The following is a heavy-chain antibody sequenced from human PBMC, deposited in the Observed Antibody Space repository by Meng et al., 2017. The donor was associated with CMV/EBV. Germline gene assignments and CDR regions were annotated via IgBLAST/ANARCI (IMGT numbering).Heavy chain of an antibody. J-gene: IGHJ4*02. D-gene: IGHD1-7*01. CDR1: GGTFSSYA. CDR2: IIPIFGTA. V-gene: IGHV1-69*12. CDR3: ARGSGAGTTWSYFDY. Sequence: QGQMGQSGAEVKKPGSPVKVSCKASGGTFSSYAISWVRQAPGQGLEWMGGIIPIFGTANYAQKFQGRVTITADESTSTAYMELSSLRSEDTAVYYCARGSGAGTTWSYFDYWGQGTLVTVSS.